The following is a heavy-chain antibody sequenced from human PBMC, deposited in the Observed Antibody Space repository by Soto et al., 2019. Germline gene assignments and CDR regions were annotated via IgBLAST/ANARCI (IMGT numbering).Heavy chain of an antibody. Sequence: ASVKVSCKASGYTFTGYYMHWVRQAPGQGLEWMGWINPNSGGTNYAQKFQGWVTMTRDTSISTAYMELSRLRSDDTAVYYCARDYGFWSGYAMYPDYWGQGTLVTVSS. J-gene: IGHJ4*02. CDR3: ARDYGFWSGYAMYPDY. D-gene: IGHD3-3*01. CDR1: GYTFTGYY. CDR2: INPNSGGT. V-gene: IGHV1-2*04.